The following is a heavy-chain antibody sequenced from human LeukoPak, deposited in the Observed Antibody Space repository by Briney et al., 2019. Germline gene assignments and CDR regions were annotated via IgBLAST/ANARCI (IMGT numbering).Heavy chain of an antibody. CDR2: IYHSGNT. D-gene: IGHD2-2*01. V-gene: IGHV4/OR15-8*02. Sequence: SETLSLTCAVSGGSISSSNWWSWVRQPPGKGLEWIGEIYHSGNTNYNPSLKSRVTISIDKSKNQFSLKLSSVTAADTAVYYCALGGPRYCSSTSCPWGVAAAGNFDYWGQGTLVTVSS. J-gene: IGHJ4*02. CDR1: GGSISSSNW. CDR3: ALGGPRYCSSTSCPWGVAAAGNFDY.